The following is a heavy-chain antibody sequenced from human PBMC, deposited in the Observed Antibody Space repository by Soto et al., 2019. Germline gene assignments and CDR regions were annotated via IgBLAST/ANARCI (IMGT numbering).Heavy chain of an antibody. CDR2: INPNIGHA. CDR3: ARARYSSASFFFDY. V-gene: IGHV1-46*01. CDR1: GYSFTAFH. D-gene: IGHD3-22*01. J-gene: IGHJ4*02. Sequence: GASVKVSCKASGYSFTAFHMHWVRQAPGLGLEWMGIINPNIGHANIPQRFQGRVALTWDTSASTVYMEVSGLRSDDTAVYYCARARYSSASFFFDYWGQGTPVTVSS.